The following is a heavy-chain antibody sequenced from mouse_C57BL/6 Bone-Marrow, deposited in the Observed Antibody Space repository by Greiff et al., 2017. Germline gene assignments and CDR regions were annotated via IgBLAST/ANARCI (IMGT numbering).Heavy chain of an antibody. V-gene: IGHV1-81*01. Sequence: QVQLKESGAELARPGASVKLSCKASGYTFTSYGISWVKQRTGQGLEWIGEIYPRSGNTYYNEKFKGKATLTADKSSSTAYMELRSLTSEDSAVYFGASPYYDGSSYDYWGQGTTLTVSS. CDR1: GYTFTSYG. CDR2: IYPRSGNT. J-gene: IGHJ2*01. CDR3: ASPYYDGSSYDY. D-gene: IGHD1-1*01.